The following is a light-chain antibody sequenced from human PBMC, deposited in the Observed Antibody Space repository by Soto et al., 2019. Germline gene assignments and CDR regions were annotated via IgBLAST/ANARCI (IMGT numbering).Light chain of an antibody. CDR2: KAS. J-gene: IGKJ1*01. CDR1: QSSSSW. V-gene: IGKV1-5*03. Sequence: DIQMTQSPSTLSASVGDRVTITCRASQSSSSWLAWYQQKPGKAPKLLIYKASSLESGVPSRFSGSGSGTEFTLTISSLQPDDFATYYCQQYNSYVWTFGQGTKVEIK. CDR3: QQYNSYVWT.